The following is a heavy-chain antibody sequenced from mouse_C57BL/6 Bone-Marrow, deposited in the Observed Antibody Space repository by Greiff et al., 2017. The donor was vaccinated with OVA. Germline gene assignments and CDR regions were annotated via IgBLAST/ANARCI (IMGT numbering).Heavy chain of an antibody. J-gene: IGHJ3*01. CDR2: INPGSGGT. D-gene: IGHD1-1*01. V-gene: IGHV1-54*01. CDR3: ARGPYYYGSRWFAY. Sequence: SGAELVRPGTSVKVSCKASGYAFTNYLIEWVKQRPGQGLEWIGVINPGSGGTNYNEKFKGKATLTADKSSSTAYMQLSSLTSEDSAVYFCARGPYYYGSRWFAYWGQGTLVTVSA. CDR1: GYAFTNYL.